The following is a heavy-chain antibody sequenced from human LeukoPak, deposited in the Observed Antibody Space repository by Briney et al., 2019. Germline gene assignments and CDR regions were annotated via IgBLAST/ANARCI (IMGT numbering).Heavy chain of an antibody. CDR2: IYTSGST. Sequence: SQTLSLTCTVSGGSISSGSYYWSWIRQPAGKGLEWIGRIYTSGSTNYNPSLKSRVTISVDTSKNQFSLKLGSVTAADTAVYYCAREGEATMDYWGQGTLFTVSS. CDR3: AREGEATMDY. V-gene: IGHV4-61*02. CDR1: GGSISSGSYY. D-gene: IGHD5-12*01. J-gene: IGHJ4*02.